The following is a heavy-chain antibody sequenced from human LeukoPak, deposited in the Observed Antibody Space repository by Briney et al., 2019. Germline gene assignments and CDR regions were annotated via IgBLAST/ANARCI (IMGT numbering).Heavy chain of an antibody. CDR1: GYTFTSYH. V-gene: IGHV1-2*02. Sequence: GASVKVSCKASGYTFTSYHMHWVRQAPGQGLEWMGWINPNSGGTNYAQKFQGRVTMTRDTSISTAYMELSRLRSDDTAVYYCARDRYTLNRDPYSLPGYWGQGTLVTVSS. D-gene: IGHD2-15*01. J-gene: IGHJ4*02. CDR3: ARDRYTLNRDPYSLPGY. CDR2: INPNSGGT.